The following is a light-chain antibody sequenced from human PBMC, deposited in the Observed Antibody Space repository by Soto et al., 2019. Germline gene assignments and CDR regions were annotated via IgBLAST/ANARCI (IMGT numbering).Light chain of an antibody. Sequence: EIVLTQSPGTLSLSPGERATLSCRASQRVSSSYLAWYQQKVGQAPRLLIYAASSRATGVPDRFSGSGSGTDFTLAISSMELEYFAVYDCQQYGTSPPWTFGQGTKVEV. CDR2: AAS. V-gene: IGKV3-20*01. J-gene: IGKJ1*01. CDR1: QRVSSSY. CDR3: QQYGTSPPWT.